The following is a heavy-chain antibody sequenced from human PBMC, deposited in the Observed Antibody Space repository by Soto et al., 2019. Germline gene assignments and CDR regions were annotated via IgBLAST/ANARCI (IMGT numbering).Heavy chain of an antibody. V-gene: IGHV1-69*13. CDR2: IIPTSGTA. CDR3: ARGQGYCSGGICYYYYYGMDV. CDR1: GGTFSIDA. Sequence: SVKVSCKASGGTFSIDAFSWVLQAPGQGLEWMGGIIPTSGTANYAQKFQGRATITADESTSTAYMELSSLTSEDTAVYFCARGQGYCSGGICYYYYYGMDVWGQGTTVTVSS. D-gene: IGHD2-15*01. J-gene: IGHJ6*02.